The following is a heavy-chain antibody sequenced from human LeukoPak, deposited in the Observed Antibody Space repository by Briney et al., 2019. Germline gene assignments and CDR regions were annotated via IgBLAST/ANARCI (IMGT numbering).Heavy chain of an antibody. Sequence: GGSLRLSCAASGFTVSSNYMSWVRQAPGKGLEWVSVIYSGGSTYYADSVKGRFTISRDNSKNTLYLQMNSLRAKDTAVYYCARGHCSSTSCYQDDYYYMDVWGKGATVTVSS. CDR1: GFTVSSNY. CDR2: IYSGGST. V-gene: IGHV3-66*02. D-gene: IGHD2-2*01. J-gene: IGHJ6*03. CDR3: ARGHCSSTSCYQDDYYYMDV.